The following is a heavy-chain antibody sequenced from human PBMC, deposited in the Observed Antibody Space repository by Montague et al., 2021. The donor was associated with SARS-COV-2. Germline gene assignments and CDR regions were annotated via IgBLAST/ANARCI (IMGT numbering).Heavy chain of an antibody. V-gene: IGHV3-9*01. Sequence: SLRLSGAASGFTFDDYAMHWVRQAPGKGLEWVSGLSWNIGSLGYSDSVKVRFTISRDNAKNSLYLQMNSLRAEDTALYYCAFYGDYALDYWGQGTLVTVSS. CDR3: AFYGDYALDY. CDR2: LSWNIGSL. CDR1: GFTFDDYA. J-gene: IGHJ4*02. D-gene: IGHD4-17*01.